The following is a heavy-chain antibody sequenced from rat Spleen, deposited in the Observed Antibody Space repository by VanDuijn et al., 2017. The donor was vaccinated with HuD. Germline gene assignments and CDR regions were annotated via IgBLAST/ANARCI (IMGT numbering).Heavy chain of an antibody. CDR3: ATRKANWFPY. CDR2: ISFDGIST. Sequence: EVQLVESGGGLVQPGRSLKLSCAASGFIFSDYYMAWVRQAPTKGLEWVATISFDGISTYYRDSVQGRFTISRDHAKSTLYLQMDSLRSEDTATYYCATRKANWFPYWGQGTLVTVSS. CDR1: GFIFSDYY. V-gene: IGHV5-7*01. J-gene: IGHJ3*01.